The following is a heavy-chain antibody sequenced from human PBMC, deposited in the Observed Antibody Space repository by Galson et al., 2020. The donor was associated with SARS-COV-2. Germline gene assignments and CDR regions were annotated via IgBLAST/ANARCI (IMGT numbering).Heavy chain of an antibody. CDR3: ATREGSSSSWYEDYYYYYMDV. D-gene: IGHD6-13*01. CDR2: FDPEDGET. J-gene: IGHJ6*03. V-gene: IGHV1-24*01. Sequence: ASVKVSCKVSGYTLTELSMHWVRQAPGKGLEWMGGFDPEDGETIYAQKFQGRVTMTEDTSTDTAYMELSSLRSEDTAVYYCATREGSSSSWYEDYYYYYMDVWGKGTTVTVSS. CDR1: GYTLTELS.